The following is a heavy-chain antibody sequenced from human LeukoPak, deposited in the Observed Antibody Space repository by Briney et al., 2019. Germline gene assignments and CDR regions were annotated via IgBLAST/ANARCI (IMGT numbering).Heavy chain of an antibody. CDR3: ARDSDRWAGYCSITSCYTRGLFDY. CDR1: GGTFSSYA. J-gene: IGHJ4*02. V-gene: IGHV1-69*04. CDR2: IIPIRGIA. D-gene: IGHD2-2*02. Sequence: SVKVSCKASGGTFSSYAISWVRQAPGQGLEWMGRIIPIRGIANYAQKFQGRVTITADKSTSTAYMELSSLRSEDTAVYYCARDSDRWAGYCSITSCYTRGLFDYWGQGTLVTGSS.